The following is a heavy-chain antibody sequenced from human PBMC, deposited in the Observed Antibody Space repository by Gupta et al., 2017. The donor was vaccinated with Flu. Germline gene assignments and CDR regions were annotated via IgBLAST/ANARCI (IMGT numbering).Heavy chain of an antibody. V-gene: IGHV1-69*01. J-gene: IGHJ4*02. CDR1: GGTFSSYA. D-gene: IGHD2-2*01. Sequence: QVQLVQSGAEVKKPGSSVKVSCKASGGTFSSYAISWVRQAPGQGLEWMGGIIPIFGTANYAQKFQGRVTITADESTSTAYMELSSLRSEDTAVYYCARVNSTWTTKGESTFFDYWGQGTLVTVSS. CDR2: IIPIFGTA. CDR3: ARVNSTWTTKGESTFFDY.